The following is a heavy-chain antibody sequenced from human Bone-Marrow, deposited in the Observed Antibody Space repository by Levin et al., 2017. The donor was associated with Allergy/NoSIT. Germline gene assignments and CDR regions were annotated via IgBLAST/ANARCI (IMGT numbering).Heavy chain of an antibody. Sequence: GGSLRLSCAASGFTVSNNYMIWVRQAPGKGLEWVSLIYSGGSTYYADSVKGRFTISRDNSKNIVYLQMNSLRAEDTAVYYCARDGAASRTRSCVWGQGTVVTVSS. CDR1: GFTVSNNY. CDR2: IYSGGST. J-gene: IGHJ4*02. CDR3: ARDGAASRTRSCV. D-gene: IGHD6-13*01. V-gene: IGHV3-53*01.